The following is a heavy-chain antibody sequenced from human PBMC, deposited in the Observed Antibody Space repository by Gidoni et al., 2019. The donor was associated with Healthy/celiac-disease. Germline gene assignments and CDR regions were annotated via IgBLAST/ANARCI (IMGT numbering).Heavy chain of an antibody. CDR2: IKQDGIEK. CDR1: GFTVSSYW. J-gene: IGHJ4*02. V-gene: IGHV3-7*01. CDR3: ARDRIVVVPAFKSAYYFDY. D-gene: IGHD2-2*01. Sequence: EVQLVESGGGLVQPVGSLRLSCAASGFTVSSYWMGWVRQAPGKGLVWVANIKQDGIEKYYVDSVKGRFTISRDNAKNSLYLQMNSLRAEDTAVYYCARDRIVVVPAFKSAYYFDYWGQGTLVTVSS.